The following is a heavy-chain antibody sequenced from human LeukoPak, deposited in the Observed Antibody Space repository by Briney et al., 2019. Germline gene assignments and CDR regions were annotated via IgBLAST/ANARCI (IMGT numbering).Heavy chain of an antibody. J-gene: IGHJ6*02. CDR1: GGTFSSYA. CDR2: IIPILGIA. V-gene: IGHV1-69*04. Sequence: SVKVSCKASGGTFSSYAISWVRQAPGQGLEWMGRIIPILGIANYAQKFQGRVTITADKSTSTAYMELSSLRSEDTAVYYCARDQNQYGMDVWGQGTTVTVSS. CDR3: ARDQNQYGMDV. D-gene: IGHD2/OR15-2a*01.